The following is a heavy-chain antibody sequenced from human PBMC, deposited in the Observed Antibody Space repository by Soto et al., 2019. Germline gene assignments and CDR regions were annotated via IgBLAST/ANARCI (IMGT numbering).Heavy chain of an antibody. Sequence: QVHLEQWGAGLLKPSETLSLTCAVYGGSLSGYFWSWVRQPPGKGLEWTGEINHSGSTNYNPSLKSRVTISADTSKHQFSLRLSSVTAADSAIYYCASYHYYDFWIGSRHYMDVWGKGTTVSVSS. CDR2: INHSGST. J-gene: IGHJ6*03. CDR3: ASYHYYDFWIGSRHYMDV. D-gene: IGHD3-3*01. CDR1: GGSLSGYF. V-gene: IGHV4-34*01.